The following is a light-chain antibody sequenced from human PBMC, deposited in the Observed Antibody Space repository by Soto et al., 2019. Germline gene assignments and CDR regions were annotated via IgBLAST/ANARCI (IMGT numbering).Light chain of an antibody. Sequence: DIRMTQSPSTFSAPVGDRFTITCRASQIISRSLAWYQQKPGKAPSLLIYDASSLEGGVPSRFSGSGFGTEFTLTITNLQPADFATYYCQQYSDFLISFGPGTTVDFK. CDR1: QIISRS. V-gene: IGKV1-5*01. CDR2: DAS. J-gene: IGKJ3*01. CDR3: QQYSDFLIS.